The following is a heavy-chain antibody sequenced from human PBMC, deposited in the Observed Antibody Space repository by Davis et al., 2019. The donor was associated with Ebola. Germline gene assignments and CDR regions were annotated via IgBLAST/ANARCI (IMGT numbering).Heavy chain of an antibody. CDR2: VILKSGAT. CDR3: ATLAGTTLWYFDY. D-gene: IGHD1-7*01. CDR1: GYTFTDYN. J-gene: IGHJ4*02. V-gene: IGHV1-2*06. Sequence: ASVKVSCKASGYTFTDYNIHWMRQAPGQGLEWLGRVILKSGATNYAQKFQGRVTMTEDTSTDTAYMELSSLRSDDTAVYYCATLAGTTLWYFDYWGQGTLVTVSS.